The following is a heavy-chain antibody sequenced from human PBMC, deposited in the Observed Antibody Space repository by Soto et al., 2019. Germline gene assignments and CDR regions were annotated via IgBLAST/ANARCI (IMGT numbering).Heavy chain of an antibody. J-gene: IGHJ6*02. CDR2: VYWDDDK. CDR1: GLSLSTIGEG. V-gene: IGHV2-5*02. Sequence: QITLKESGPTLVKPTQTLALTCTFSGLSLSTIGEGVGWFLQPPRKALEWLALVYWDDDKRYSPSLKSRLTITKDTSVNQVVLTMTNMGPVDTATNYCVQTRCGGDCLQSYSSHSYYGLDVWGQGTTVTVSS. CDR3: VQTRCGGDCLQSYSSHSYYGLDV. D-gene: IGHD2-21*02.